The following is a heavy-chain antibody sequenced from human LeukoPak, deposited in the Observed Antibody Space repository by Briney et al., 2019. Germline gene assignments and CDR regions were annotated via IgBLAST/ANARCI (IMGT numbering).Heavy chain of an antibody. Sequence: SQTLSLTCTVSGGFISSGSYFWRWIRQPAAKGLEWIGRIYTNGSTNYNPSLKSRVTISVDTSKNQFSLKLSSVTAADTAVYYCATSGGYYDILTGYYTSYFDYWGQGTLVTASS. D-gene: IGHD3-9*01. CDR3: ATSGGYYDILTGYYTSYFDY. J-gene: IGHJ4*02. CDR1: GGFISSGSYF. CDR2: IYTNGST. V-gene: IGHV4-61*02.